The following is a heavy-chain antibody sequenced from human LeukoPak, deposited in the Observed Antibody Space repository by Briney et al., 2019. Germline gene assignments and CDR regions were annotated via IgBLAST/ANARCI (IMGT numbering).Heavy chain of an antibody. CDR2: ISSSGSTI. D-gene: IGHD3-10*02. V-gene: IGHV3-48*03. J-gene: IGHJ6*04. CDR3: AELGITMIGGV. Sequence: VGSLRLSCAASGFTFSSYEMKSVRQAPGKGLEWVSYISSSGSTIYYADSVKGRFTLSRDNAKNSLYLQMNSLRAEDTAVYYCAELGITMIGGVWGKGTTVTISS. CDR1: GFTFSSYE.